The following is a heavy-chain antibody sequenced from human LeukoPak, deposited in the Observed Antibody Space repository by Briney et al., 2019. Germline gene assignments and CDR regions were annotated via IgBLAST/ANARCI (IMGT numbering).Heavy chain of an antibody. D-gene: IGHD3-10*01. V-gene: IGHV4-28*01. J-gene: IGHJ4*02. CDR2: IYHGGTT. CDR3: ARKENVYYYFDY. Sequence: SETLSLTCAVSGYSITSSSWWGWIRQPPGKGLEWIGYIYHGGTTYYNPSLQSRVTMSVDTSKNQFSLKLSSVTAVDTAVYYCARKENVYYYFDYWGQGTLVTVSS. CDR1: GYSITSSSW.